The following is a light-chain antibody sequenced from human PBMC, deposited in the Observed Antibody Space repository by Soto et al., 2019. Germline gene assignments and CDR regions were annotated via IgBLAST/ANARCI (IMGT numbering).Light chain of an antibody. CDR1: QAINKN. CDR2: STS. V-gene: IGKV1-39*01. CDR3: QQSCKTPYT. J-gene: IGKJ2*01. Sequence: DIQMPKSPPSLSASVGDRVTISCRASQAINKNLNWYQLKEGQAPKLLIYSTSEFQPGVPSRFSCILSETEFSLTITGLQPDDSVTYFFQQSCKTPYTFGQGT.